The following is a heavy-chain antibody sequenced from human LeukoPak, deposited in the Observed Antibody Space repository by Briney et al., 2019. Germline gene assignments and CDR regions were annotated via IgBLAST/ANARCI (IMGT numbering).Heavy chain of an antibody. CDR2: INHSGST. Sequence: PSETLSLTCAVYGGSFSGYYWSWIRQPPGKGLEWIGEINHSGSTNYNPSLKSRVIISVDTSKNQFSLKLSSVTAADTAVYYCASGYQLPYYCDQGTLVTVSS. CDR1: GGSFSGYY. CDR3: ASGYQLPYY. D-gene: IGHD2-2*01. V-gene: IGHV4-34*01. J-gene: IGHJ4*02.